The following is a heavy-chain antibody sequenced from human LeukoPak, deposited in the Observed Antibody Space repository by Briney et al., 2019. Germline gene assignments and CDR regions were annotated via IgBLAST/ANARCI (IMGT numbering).Heavy chain of an antibody. CDR2: INPNSGGT. J-gene: IGHJ4*02. D-gene: IGHD3-22*01. CDR3: ARDPATTYYYDSSGYYYFDY. V-gene: IGHV1-2*02. Sequence: GASVKVSCKASGYTFTGYYMHWVRQAPGQGLEWMGWINPNSGGTNYAQKFQGRVTMTRDTSISTAYMELSRLRSDDTAVYYCARDPATTYYYDSSGYYYFDYWGQGTLVTVSS. CDR1: GYTFTGYY.